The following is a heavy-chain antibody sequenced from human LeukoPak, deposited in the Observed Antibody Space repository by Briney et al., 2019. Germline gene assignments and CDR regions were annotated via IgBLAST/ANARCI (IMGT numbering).Heavy chain of an antibody. CDR1: GFTFSSYE. V-gene: IGHV3-48*03. D-gene: IGHD3-10*02. J-gene: IGHJ6*04. CDR3: AELGITMIGGV. CDR2: ISSSGSTI. Sequence: GGSLRLSCAASGFTFSSYEMHWVRQAPAKGLEWVSYISSSGSTIYYADSVKGRFTISRDNAKNSLYLQMNSLRAEDTAVYYCAELGITMIGGVWGKGTTVTISS.